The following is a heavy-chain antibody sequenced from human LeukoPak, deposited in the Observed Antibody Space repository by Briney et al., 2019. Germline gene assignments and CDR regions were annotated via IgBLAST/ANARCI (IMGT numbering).Heavy chain of an antibody. CDR2: IYYSGST. CDR1: GGSISSYY. V-gene: IGHV4-59*12. D-gene: IGHD3-22*01. J-gene: IGHJ4*01. CDR3: ARDLSDDSSGLSYYFDY. Sequence: PSETLSLTCTVSGGSISSYYWSWIRQPPGKGLEWIGYIYYSGSTNYNPSLKSRVTLSVDTSKNQFSLKLSSVTAADTAVYYCARDLSDDSSGLSYYFDYWGHGILVTVSS.